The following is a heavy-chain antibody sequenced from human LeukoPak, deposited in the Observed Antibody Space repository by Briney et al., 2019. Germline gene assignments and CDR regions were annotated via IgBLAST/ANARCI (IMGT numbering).Heavy chain of an antibody. CDR3: ARGGMVYALDY. CDR2: INTNTGNP. J-gene: IGHJ4*02. Sequence: ASVKVSCKASGYTFTSYAMNWVRQAPGQGLEWMGWINTNTGNPTYAQGFTGRFVFSLDTSVSTAYLQICSLQAEDTAVYYCARGGMVYALDYWGQGTLVTVSS. V-gene: IGHV7-4-1*01. CDR1: GYTFTSYA. D-gene: IGHD2-8*01.